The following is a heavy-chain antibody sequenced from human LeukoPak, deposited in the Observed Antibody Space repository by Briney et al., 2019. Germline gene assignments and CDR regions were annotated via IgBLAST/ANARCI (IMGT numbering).Heavy chain of an antibody. J-gene: IGHJ5*02. CDR1: GGTFSSYA. CDR2: IIPIFGTA. D-gene: IGHD6-13*01. CDR3: ARVALQQQLVKSWFDP. V-gene: IGHV1-69*13. Sequence: ASVKVSCKASGGTFSSYAISWVRQAPGQGLEWMGGIIPIFGTANYAQKFQGRVTITADESTSTAYMELSSLRSEDTAVYYCARVALQQQLVKSWFDPWGQGTLVTVSS.